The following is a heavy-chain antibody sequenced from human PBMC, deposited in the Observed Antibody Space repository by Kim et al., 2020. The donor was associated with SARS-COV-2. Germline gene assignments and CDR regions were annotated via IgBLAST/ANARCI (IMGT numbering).Heavy chain of an antibody. CDR3: ARGPDSSGYRMGKYAFDI. V-gene: IGHV4-31*03. CDR1: GGSISSGGYY. J-gene: IGHJ3*02. Sequence: SETRSLTCTVSGGSISSGGYYWSWIRQHPGKGLEWIGYIYYSGSTYYNPSLKSRVTISVDTSKNQFSLKLSSVTAADTAVYYCARGPDSSGYRMGKYAFDIWGQGTMVTVSS. D-gene: IGHD3-22*01. CDR2: IYYSGST.